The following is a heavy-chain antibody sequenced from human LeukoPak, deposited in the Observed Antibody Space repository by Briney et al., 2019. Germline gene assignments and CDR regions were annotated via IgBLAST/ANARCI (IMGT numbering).Heavy chain of an antibody. CDR3: ARLRGATVAHNWFDP. V-gene: IGHV4-34*01. D-gene: IGHD6-19*01. Sequence: PSETLSLTCAVYGGSFSGYYWTWIRQPPGKGLEWIGEINDSGSTKYNPSLKSRVTISIDTSKKQCSLRLSSVTAADTAVYYCARLRGATVAHNWFDPWGQGTLVTVSS. J-gene: IGHJ5*02. CDR1: GGSFSGYY. CDR2: INDSGST.